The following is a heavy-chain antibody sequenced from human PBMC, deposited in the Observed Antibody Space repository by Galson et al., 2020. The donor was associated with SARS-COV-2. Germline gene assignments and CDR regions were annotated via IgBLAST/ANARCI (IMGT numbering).Heavy chain of an antibody. D-gene: IGHD3-10*01. CDR3: ARAGYPSPPGNWFDS. CDR2: INVASGQT. CDR1: GYSFTSHA. Sequence: ASVKVSCKASGYSFTSHALHWVRQDPGQGLHWMGWINVASGQTKYSQRFQGRVTITADTSASTAYMELSSLSSEDTALYFCARAGYPSPPGNWFDSGGQGTLVTVSS. J-gene: IGHJ5*01. V-gene: IGHV1-3*01.